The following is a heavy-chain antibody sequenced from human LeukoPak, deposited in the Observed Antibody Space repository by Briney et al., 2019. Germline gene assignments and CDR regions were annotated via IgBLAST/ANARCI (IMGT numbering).Heavy chain of an antibody. V-gene: IGHV4-38-2*01. J-gene: IGHJ4*02. D-gene: IGHD4-17*01. CDR1: GYSISSGYY. CDR2: IFHSGST. Sequence: PSETLSLTCAVSGYSISSGYYWGWIRQPPGKGLEWIATIFHSGSTYYNPSLKSRVTISIDTSKNQFSLKLSSLTAADTAIYYCARGIESYGDYGYWGQGILVTVSS. CDR3: ARGIESYGDYGY.